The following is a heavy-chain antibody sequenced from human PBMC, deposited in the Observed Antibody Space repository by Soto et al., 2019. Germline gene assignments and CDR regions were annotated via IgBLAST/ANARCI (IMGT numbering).Heavy chain of an antibody. CDR2: INPSSGST. J-gene: IGHJ3*02. CDR3: ARLTSSVRAFDI. D-gene: IGHD3-10*02. CDR1: GDTFTSYS. Sequence: ASVKVSCKASGDTFTSYSMHWVRHAPGQGLEWMGIINPSSGSTSYAQTFQGRVTMTRDTSTSTVYLELSSLRSEDTAVYYCARLTSSVRAFDIWGQGTMVTVPS. V-gene: IGHV1-46*01.